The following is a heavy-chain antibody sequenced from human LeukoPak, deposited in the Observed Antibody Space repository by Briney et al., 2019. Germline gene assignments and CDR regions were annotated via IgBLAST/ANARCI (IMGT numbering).Heavy chain of an antibody. CDR3: ARGGYSSGWINYYYYGMDV. V-gene: IGHV1-8*01. D-gene: IGHD6-19*01. J-gene: IGHJ6*02. CDR2: MNPNSGNT. CDR1: GYTFTSYD. Sequence: GASVKVSCKASGYTFTSYDINWVRQATGQGLEWMGWMNPNSGNTGYAQKFQGRVTMTRNTSISTAYMELSSLRSEGTAVYYCARGGYSSGWINYYYYGMDVWGQGTTVTVS.